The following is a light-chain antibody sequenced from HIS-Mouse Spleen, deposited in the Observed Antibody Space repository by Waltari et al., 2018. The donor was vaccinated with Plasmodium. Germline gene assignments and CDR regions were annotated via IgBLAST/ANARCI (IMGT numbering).Light chain of an antibody. CDR2: EDS. J-gene: IGLJ3*02. Sequence: SYELTQPPSVSVSPGQTARITCSGAALPKQYAYWYQQKSGPAPVLVIYEDSKRPSGIPERFSGSSSGTMATLTISGAQVEDEADYYCYSTDSSGNHRVFGGGTKLTVL. V-gene: IGLV3-10*01. CDR3: YSTDSSGNHRV. CDR1: ALPKQY.